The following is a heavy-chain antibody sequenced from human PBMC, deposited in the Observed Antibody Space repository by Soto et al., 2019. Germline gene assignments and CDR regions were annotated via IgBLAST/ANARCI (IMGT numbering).Heavy chain of an antibody. CDR3: AKESGGYGSGGSCYYSG. Sequence: QVQLVESGGGVVQPGRSLRLSCAASGFTFSSYGMHWVRQAPGKGLEWVAVISYDGSNKYYADSVKGRFTISRDNSKNTLYLQMNSLRAEDTAVYYCAKESGGYGSGGSCYYSGWGQGTLVTVSS. D-gene: IGHD2-15*01. CDR1: GFTFSSYG. CDR2: ISYDGSNK. J-gene: IGHJ4*02. V-gene: IGHV3-30*18.